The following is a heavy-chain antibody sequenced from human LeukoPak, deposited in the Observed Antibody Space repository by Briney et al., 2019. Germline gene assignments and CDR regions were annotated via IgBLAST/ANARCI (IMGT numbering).Heavy chain of an antibody. D-gene: IGHD2-21*01. V-gene: IGHV4-34*01. Sequence: PSETLSLTCAVYGGSFSGYYWSWIRQPPGKGLEWIGEMNHSGSTNYNPSLKSRVTISVDTSKNQFSLKLSSVTAADTAVYYCARVSFRLGSSNSWGQGTLVTVSS. CDR2: MNHSGST. CDR1: GGSFSGYY. CDR3: ARVSFRLGSSNS. J-gene: IGHJ4*02.